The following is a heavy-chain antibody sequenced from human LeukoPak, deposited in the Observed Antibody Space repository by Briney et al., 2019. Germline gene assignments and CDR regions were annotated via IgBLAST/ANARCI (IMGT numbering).Heavy chain of an antibody. CDR3: ARGEYYDFWSGYYPQFDY. V-gene: IGHV3-30*04. Sequence: QPGGSLRLSCAASGFTFSSYAMHWVRQAPGKGLEWVAVISYDGSNKYYADSVKGRFTISRDNSKNTLYLQMNSLRAEDTAVYYCARGEYYDFWSGYYPQFDYWGQGALVTVSS. CDR2: ISYDGSNK. J-gene: IGHJ4*02. CDR1: GFTFSSYA. D-gene: IGHD3-3*01.